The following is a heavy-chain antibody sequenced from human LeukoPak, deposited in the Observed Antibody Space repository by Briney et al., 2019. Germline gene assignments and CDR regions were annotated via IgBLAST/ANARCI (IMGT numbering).Heavy chain of an antibody. V-gene: IGHV3-7*01. CDR1: GFTFSNYW. Sequence: TGGSLRLSCEGSGFTFSNYWMGWVRQAPGKGQQWVANIKTDGSEKYYVDSVKGRFTISRDNAKNSLYLQMNSLRAEDTAVYYCARDLELLSLDYYYGMDVWGQGTTVTVSS. CDR2: IKTDGSEK. D-gene: IGHD3-10*01. CDR3: ARDLELLSLDYYYGMDV. J-gene: IGHJ6*02.